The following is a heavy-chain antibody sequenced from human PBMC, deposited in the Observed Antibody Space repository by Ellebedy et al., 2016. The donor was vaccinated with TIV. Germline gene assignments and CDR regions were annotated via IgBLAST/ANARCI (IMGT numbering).Heavy chain of an antibody. CDR2: MNPKSCNT. CDR3: ARGKRDILWSDY. V-gene: IGHV1-8*01. D-gene: IGHD3-16*01. J-gene: IGHJ4*02. Sequence: AASVTVSCKASGYTFVSYDITWVRQATGQGLEGMGWMNPKSCNTGIIQRFKGRVTMTGYTSTSTAYLEVSSLTSEDSAFYYCARGKRDILWSDYWGQGTVVTVSP. CDR1: GYTFVSYD.